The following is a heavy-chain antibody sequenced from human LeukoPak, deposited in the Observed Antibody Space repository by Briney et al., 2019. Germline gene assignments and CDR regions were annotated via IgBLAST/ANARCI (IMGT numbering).Heavy chain of an antibody. J-gene: IGHJ6*03. Sequence: PGGSLRLSCAASGFTFSSYSMNWVRQAPGRGLEWVSYISSSSSTIYYADSVKGRFTISRDNAKNSLYLQMNSLRAEDTAVYYCARGSSGWEYYYYYYYMDVWGKGTTVTVSS. CDR2: ISSSSSTI. V-gene: IGHV3-48*01. D-gene: IGHD6-19*01. CDR3: ARGSSGWEYYYYYYYMDV. CDR1: GFTFSSYS.